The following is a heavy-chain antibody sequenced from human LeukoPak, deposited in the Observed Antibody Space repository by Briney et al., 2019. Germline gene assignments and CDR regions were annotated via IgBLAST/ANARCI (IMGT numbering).Heavy chain of an antibody. Sequence: GGSLRLSCEVSELTFTNFAMSWVRQAPGKGLEWISGISASGSVTYYLDSVKGRFTISRDNSKNTLYLQMDRLRAEDTAIYYCAKVWDYSSAPGNYWGQGTLVTVSS. V-gene: IGHV3-23*01. CDR3: AKVWDYSSAPGNY. D-gene: IGHD3-22*01. J-gene: IGHJ4*02. CDR2: ISASGSVT. CDR1: ELTFTNFA.